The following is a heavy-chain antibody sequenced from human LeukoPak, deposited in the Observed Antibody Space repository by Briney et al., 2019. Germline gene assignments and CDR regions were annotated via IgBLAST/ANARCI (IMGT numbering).Heavy chain of an antibody. J-gene: IGHJ4*02. Sequence: GGCLRLSCAASGSTFTSYSTNWVRQARGKGLEWVSTISGGGGSTYYADSVKGRFTISRDNSKNTLYLQVNSLRAEDTAVYYCAKGGKWDVTPFDYWGQGTLVTVSS. D-gene: IGHD1-26*01. CDR1: GSTFTSYS. V-gene: IGHV3-23*01. CDR3: AKGGKWDVTPFDY. CDR2: ISGGGGST.